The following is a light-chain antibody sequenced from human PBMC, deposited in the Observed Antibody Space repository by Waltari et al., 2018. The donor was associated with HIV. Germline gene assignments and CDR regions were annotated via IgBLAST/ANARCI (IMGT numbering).Light chain of an antibody. V-gene: IGLV3-21*01. J-gene: IGLJ2*01. CDR1: TLGSKR. Sequence: FVLPQSPPVSLAPGRPASITCRGNTLGSKRVHWYQQKPGQAPVLVIYDDDNRPSGIPERLSGTSSENRAILTISGVEVGDEADYYCQVWDSNSDQVVFGGGTRLTVL. CDR2: DDD. CDR3: QVWDSNSDQVV.